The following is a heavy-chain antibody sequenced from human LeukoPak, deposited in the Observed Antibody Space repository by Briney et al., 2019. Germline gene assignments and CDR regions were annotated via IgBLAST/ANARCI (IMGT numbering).Heavy chain of an antibody. CDR3: ARLVVVAATVDY. V-gene: IGHV3-30-3*01. CDR1: GFTFSSYA. CDR2: ISYDGSNK. J-gene: IGHJ4*02. Sequence: GGSLRLSCAASGFTFSSYAMHWVRQAPGKGLEWVAVISYDGSNKYYADSVKGRFTISRDNSENTLYLQVNSLRAEDTAVYYCARLVVVAATVDYWGQGTLVTVSS. D-gene: IGHD2-15*01.